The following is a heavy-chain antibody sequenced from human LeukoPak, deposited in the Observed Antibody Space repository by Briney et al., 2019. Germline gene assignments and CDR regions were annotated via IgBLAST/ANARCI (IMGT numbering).Heavy chain of an antibody. CDR1: GFTFSDYY. V-gene: IGHV3-11*01. Sequence: GGSLRLSCAASGFTFSDYYMSWIRQAPGKGLEWVSYISSSGSTIYYADSVKGRFTISRDNSKNTLYLQMNSLRAEDTAVYYCARGRSVMAATLWVAFDIWGQGTMVTVSS. CDR3: ARGRSVMAATLWVAFDI. J-gene: IGHJ3*02. D-gene: IGHD1-26*01. CDR2: ISSSGSTI.